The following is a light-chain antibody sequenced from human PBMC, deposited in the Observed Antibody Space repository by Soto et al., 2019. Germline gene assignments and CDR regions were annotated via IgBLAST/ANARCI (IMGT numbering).Light chain of an antibody. Sequence: DIQMTQSPSTLSASVGDRVTIACRASQSISSWLAWYQQKPGKAPELLIYEASRLEGGVPSRFSGSGSGTEFTLTISSLQPDHSATYYCQQYNSYLTFGQGTKVEIK. V-gene: IGKV1-5*03. J-gene: IGKJ1*01. CDR3: QQYNSYLT. CDR1: QSISSW. CDR2: EAS.